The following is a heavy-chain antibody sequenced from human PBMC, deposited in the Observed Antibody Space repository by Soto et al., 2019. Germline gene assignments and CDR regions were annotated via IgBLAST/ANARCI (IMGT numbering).Heavy chain of an antibody. V-gene: IGHV1-18*01. D-gene: IGHD3-16*01. CDR1: GYTFTSYG. CDR2: ISAYNGHT. Sequence: QVQLVQSGAEMKKPGASVKVSCKASGYTFTSYGVSWVRQAPGQGLEWMGWISAYNGHTNYAQKLQGRSTMTTDTATGTGHMSLTRPRADDTDVYHCTRDRGSDALDYWGQRALVTVSS. CDR3: TRDRGSDALDY. J-gene: IGHJ4*02.